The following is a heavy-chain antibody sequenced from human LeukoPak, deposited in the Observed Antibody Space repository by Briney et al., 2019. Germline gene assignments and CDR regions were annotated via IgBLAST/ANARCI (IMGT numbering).Heavy chain of an antibody. CDR3: AREEEACDSSGYYSRYGMDV. CDR1: GFSFSSYA. J-gene: IGHJ6*02. CDR2: ISYDGSKK. D-gene: IGHD3-22*01. Sequence: GRSLRVSCAASGFSFSSYAMHWVRQAPGKGLEWVAGISYDGSKKYYADSVKGRFTISRDNSKNTLYLQMNGLRAEDTAVYYCAREEEACDSSGYYSRYGMDVWGQGTTVTVSS. V-gene: IGHV3-30-3*01.